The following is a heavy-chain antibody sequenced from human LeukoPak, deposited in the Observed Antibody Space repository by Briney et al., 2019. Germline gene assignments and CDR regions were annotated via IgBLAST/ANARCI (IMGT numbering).Heavy chain of an antibody. CDR2: IYYSGST. J-gene: IGHJ4*02. CDR1: GGSISSYY. D-gene: IGHD5-18*01. Sequence: PSETLSLTCTVSGGSISSYYWSWIRQPPGKGLEWIGHIYYSGSTNYNPSLESRVTISIDTSKNQFSLRLSSVTAADTAVYYCARGAAGYSYGWGQGTLVTVSS. V-gene: IGHV4-59*01. CDR3: ARGAAGYSYG.